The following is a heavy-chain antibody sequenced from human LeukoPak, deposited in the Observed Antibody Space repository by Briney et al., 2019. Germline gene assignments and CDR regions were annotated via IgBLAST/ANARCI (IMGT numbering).Heavy chain of an antibody. V-gene: IGHV3-21*01. D-gene: IGHD1-1*01. CDR3: ARNLKTGTTFTALGY. CDR1: GFTFSSYS. J-gene: IGHJ4*02. CDR2: ISSSSSYI. Sequence: GGSLRLSCAASGFTFSSYSMNWVRQAPGKGLEWVSSISSSSSYIYYAESVKGRFTISRDNAKNSLYLQMNSLRAEDTAVYYCARNLKTGTTFTALGYWGQGTLVTVSS.